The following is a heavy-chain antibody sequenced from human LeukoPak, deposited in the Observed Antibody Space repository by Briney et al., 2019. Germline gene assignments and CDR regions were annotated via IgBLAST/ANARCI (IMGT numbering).Heavy chain of an antibody. J-gene: IGHJ4*02. CDR2: VFYSGST. CDR3: AREVGDYVGVFDY. Sequence: SETQPLTCTVSGGSISSYYWSWIRQPPGKGLEWIGYVFYSGSTNYNPSLKSRVTISVDMSKNQFSLKLTSVTAADTAVYYCAREVGDYVGVFDYWGQGTLVTVSS. D-gene: IGHD4-17*01. V-gene: IGHV4-59*01. CDR1: GGSISSYY.